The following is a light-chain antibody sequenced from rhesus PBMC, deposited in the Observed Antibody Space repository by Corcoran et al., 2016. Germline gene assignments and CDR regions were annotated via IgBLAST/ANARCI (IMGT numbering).Light chain of an antibody. J-gene: IGKJ4*01. CDR2: GAS. CDR1: QRVSSY. CDR3: QETSNLST. Sequence: EIVMTQSPATLSLSPGETATISCRTSQRVSSYLAWYQQKPGQAPRLLIDGASSRATGIPERLSVSGSGTDFTLTISSLEPEDFGVYYYQETSNLSTFGGGTKVEIK. V-gene: IGKV3-31*02.